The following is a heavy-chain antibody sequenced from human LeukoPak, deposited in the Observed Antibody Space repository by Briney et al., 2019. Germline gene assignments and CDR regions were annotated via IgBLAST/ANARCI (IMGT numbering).Heavy chain of an antibody. CDR1: GFTFSSYW. CDR2: IKQDGSEK. CDR3: AKKDTAILYGMDV. D-gene: IGHD5-18*01. J-gene: IGHJ6*02. V-gene: IGHV3-7*03. Sequence: GGSLRLSCAASGFTFSSYWMSWVRQAPGKGLEWVANIKQDGSEKYYVDSVKGRFTISRDNSKNTLYLQMNSLRAEDTAVYYCAKKDTAILYGMDVWGQGTTVTVSS.